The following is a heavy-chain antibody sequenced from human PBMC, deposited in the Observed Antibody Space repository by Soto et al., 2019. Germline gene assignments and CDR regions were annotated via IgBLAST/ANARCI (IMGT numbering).Heavy chain of an antibody. D-gene: IGHD3-3*01. V-gene: IGHV1-2*02. CDR1: GYPVTAYY. CDR3: ARGGGVGVAGSAAFDM. CDR2: INPATGAA. Sequence: QLHLVQSGAVVKKPGASVTVSCSASGYPVTAYYMDWVRQAPGRGLEWMGGINPATGAAKYTQTFQGRVTMTRDKSTSTVFMELSGLTSEDTAVFYCARGGGVGVAGSAAFDMWGQGTLVTVSS. J-gene: IGHJ3*02.